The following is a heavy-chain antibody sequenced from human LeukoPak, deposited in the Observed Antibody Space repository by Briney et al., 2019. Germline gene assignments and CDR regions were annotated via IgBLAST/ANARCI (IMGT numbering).Heavy chain of an antibody. CDR2: IIPILGIA. Sequence: SVKVSCKASGGTFSSYAISWVRQAPGQGLEWMGRIIPILGIANYAQKFQGRVTITADKSTSTAYMELSSLRSEDTAVYYCARGGRSDSSSLSGFGYWGQGTLVTVSS. CDR3: ARGGRSDSSSLSGFGY. CDR1: GGTFSSYA. D-gene: IGHD6-6*01. V-gene: IGHV1-69*04. J-gene: IGHJ4*02.